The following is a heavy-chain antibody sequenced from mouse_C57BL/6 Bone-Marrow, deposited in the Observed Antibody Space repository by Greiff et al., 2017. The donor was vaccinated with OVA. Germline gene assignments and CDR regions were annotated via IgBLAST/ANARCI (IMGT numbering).Heavy chain of an antibody. CDR3: ARDDGYYYYAMDY. V-gene: IGHV1-55*01. J-gene: IGHJ4*01. CDR2: IYPGSGST. D-gene: IGHD2-3*01. Sequence: VQLQQPGAELVKPGASVKMSCKASGYTFTSYWITWVKQRPGQGLEWIGDIYPGSGSTNYNEKFKSKATLTVDTSSSTAYMQLSRLTSEDSAVYDCARDDGYYYYAMDYWGQGTSVTVSS. CDR1: GYTFTSYW.